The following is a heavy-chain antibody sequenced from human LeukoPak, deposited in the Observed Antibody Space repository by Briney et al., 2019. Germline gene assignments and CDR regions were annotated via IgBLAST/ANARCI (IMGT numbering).Heavy chain of an antibody. Sequence: PSETLSLTCTVSGGSISSSSYYWGWIRQPPGKGLEWIGSIYYSGSTYYNPSLKSRVTISVDTSKNQFSLKLSSVTAADTAVYYCARRVLRYFDWLYWGQGTLVTVSS. J-gene: IGHJ4*02. CDR2: IYYSGST. CDR3: ARRVLRYFDWLY. CDR1: GGSISSSSYY. V-gene: IGHV4-39*01. D-gene: IGHD3-9*01.